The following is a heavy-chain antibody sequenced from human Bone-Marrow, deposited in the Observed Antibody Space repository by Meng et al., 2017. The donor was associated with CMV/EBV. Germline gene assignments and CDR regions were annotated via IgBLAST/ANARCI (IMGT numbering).Heavy chain of an antibody. V-gene: IGHV3-9*01. CDR2: ISWNSGSI. Sequence: GGSLRLSCAGSGFSFDDYAMHWVRQAPGKGLEWVSGISWNSGSIAYAGSVKGRFTISRDNARNSLYLPMNSLRVEDTALYYCTKDKSLAVAGSGAGGMDVWGQGTTVTVSS. D-gene: IGHD6-19*01. CDR1: GFSFDDYA. CDR3: TKDKSLAVAGSGAGGMDV. J-gene: IGHJ6*02.